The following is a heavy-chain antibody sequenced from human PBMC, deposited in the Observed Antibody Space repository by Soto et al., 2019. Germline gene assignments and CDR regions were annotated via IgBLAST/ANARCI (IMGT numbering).Heavy chain of an antibody. Sequence: PGGSLRLSCAVSGFTFSDYYMSWIRQAPGKGLQWVSNIRSSGSAIYYADSVKGRLTISRDNAENSLYLQMNSLRAEDTAVYYCAREDDTSGSGYFDYWGQGALVTVSS. V-gene: IGHV3-11*01. CDR3: AREDDTSGSGYFDY. CDR1: GFTFSDYY. D-gene: IGHD3-22*01. CDR2: IRSSGSAI. J-gene: IGHJ4*02.